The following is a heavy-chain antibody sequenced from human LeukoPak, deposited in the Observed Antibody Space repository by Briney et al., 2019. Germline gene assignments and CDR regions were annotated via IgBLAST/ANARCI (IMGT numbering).Heavy chain of an antibody. CDR2: IIPIFGTA. D-gene: IGHD6-19*01. CDR3: AITGYSSGWSSDYFDY. Sequence: SVKVSCKASGGTFSSYAISWVRQAPGQGLEWMGGIIPIFGTANYAQKFQGRVTITTDESTSTAYMELSSLRSEDTAVYSCAITGYSSGWSSDYFDYWGQGTLVTVSS. CDR1: GGTFSSYA. J-gene: IGHJ4*02. V-gene: IGHV1-69*05.